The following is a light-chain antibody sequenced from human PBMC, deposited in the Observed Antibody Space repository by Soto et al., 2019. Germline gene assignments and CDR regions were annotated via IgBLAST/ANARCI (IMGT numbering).Light chain of an antibody. J-gene: IGKJ1*01. CDR1: QSVFSK. Sequence: EMVMTQSPGTLSVSPGERVTLSCRASQSVFSKLAWYQQKPGQAPTLLIFDASARAPGTPARFSGSGSGTEFTLTINSLQSEDFGVYFCMQYNKWPLRTFGQGTKV. V-gene: IGKV3-15*01. CDR3: MQYNKWPLRT. CDR2: DAS.